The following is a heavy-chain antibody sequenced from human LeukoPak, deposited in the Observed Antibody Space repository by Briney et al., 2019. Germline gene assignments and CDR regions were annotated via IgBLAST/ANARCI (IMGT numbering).Heavy chain of an antibody. V-gene: IGHV7-4-1*02. CDR1: GYTFTHHA. J-gene: IGHJ4*02. Sequence: VASVKVSCKASGYTFTHHALNWVRQAPGQGLEWMGWIDTNTGKPTYAQDFAGRFVFSLDTSVSTAYLQISSLKAEDTAVFYCVRGRFYDPSDYYWETDYWGQGTLVTVSS. D-gene: IGHD2-21*01. CDR2: IDTNTGKP. CDR3: VRGRFYDPSDYYWETDY.